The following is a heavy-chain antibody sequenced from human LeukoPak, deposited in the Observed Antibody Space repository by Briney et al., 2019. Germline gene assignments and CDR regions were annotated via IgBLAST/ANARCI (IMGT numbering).Heavy chain of an antibody. Sequence: PSETLSLTCAVYGGTFSGYYWSWIRQSPGKGLEWIGEINPGGSTNYNPSLESRVIISVDTSKHQFSLKMDSVRAADTAVYYCAREDCSGGDCTSFDYWGQGTLVTVSS. CDR3: AREDCSGGDCTSFDY. CDR1: GGTFSGYY. J-gene: IGHJ4*02. D-gene: IGHD2-15*01. CDR2: INPGGST. V-gene: IGHV4-34*01.